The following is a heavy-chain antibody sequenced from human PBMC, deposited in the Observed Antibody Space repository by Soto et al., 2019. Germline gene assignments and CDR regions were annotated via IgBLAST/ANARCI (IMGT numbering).Heavy chain of an antibody. Sequence: QLQLQESGPGLVKPSETLSLTCTVSGGSISSSSYYWGWIRQPPGKGLEGIGSIYYSGSTYYNPSLKSRVTISVDTSKNQFSLKLSSVTAADTAVYYCAQILTGYRPQDYYYYYMDVWGKGTTVTVSS. D-gene: IGHD3-9*01. CDR3: AQILTGYRPQDYYYYYMDV. CDR2: IYYSGST. CDR1: GGSISSSSYY. V-gene: IGHV4-39*01. J-gene: IGHJ6*03.